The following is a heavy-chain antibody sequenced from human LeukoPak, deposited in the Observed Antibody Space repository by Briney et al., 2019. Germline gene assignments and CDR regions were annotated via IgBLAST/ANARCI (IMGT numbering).Heavy chain of an antibody. CDR1: GFTFSDSD. J-gene: IGHJ6*02. CDR3: TYYRRDPRGFYYGMDV. D-gene: IGHD1-26*01. CDR2: IRDKASNYAT. Sequence: PGGSLRLSCEASGFTFSDSDMHWVRQTSGKGLEWVGRIRDKASNYATAYAAPVKGRFTISRDDSKNTACLQMNSLKTEDTAIYYCTYYRRDPRGFYYGMDVWGQGTTVTVSS. V-gene: IGHV3-73*01.